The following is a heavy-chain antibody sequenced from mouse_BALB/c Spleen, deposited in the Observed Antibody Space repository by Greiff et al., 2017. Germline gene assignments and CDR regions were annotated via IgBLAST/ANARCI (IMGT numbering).Heavy chain of an antibody. CDR2: IRSKSNNYAT. CDR3: VRQRYGKNYFDY. CDR1: GFTFNTYA. V-gene: IGHV10-1*02. Sequence: EVKLVESGGGLVQPKGSLKLSCAASGFTFNTYAMNWVRQAPGKGLEWVARIRSKSNNYATYYADSVKDRFTISRDDSQSMLYLQMNNLKTEDTAMYYCVRQRYGKNYFDYWGQGTTLTVSS. D-gene: IGHD2-10*02. J-gene: IGHJ2*01.